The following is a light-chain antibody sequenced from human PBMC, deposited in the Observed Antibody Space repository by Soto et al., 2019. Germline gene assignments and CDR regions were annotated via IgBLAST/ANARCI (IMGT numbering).Light chain of an antibody. CDR1: QSISSW. Sequence: DIQMTQSPSTLSASVGDRVTITCRASQSISSWLAWYQQKPGKAPKLLIYDASSLESGVPSRFSGSGSGTEFTLTISSLHPDDFATYYCHQYNSLYTFGQGTKVDIK. V-gene: IGKV1-5*01. J-gene: IGKJ2*01. CDR2: DAS. CDR3: HQYNSLYT.